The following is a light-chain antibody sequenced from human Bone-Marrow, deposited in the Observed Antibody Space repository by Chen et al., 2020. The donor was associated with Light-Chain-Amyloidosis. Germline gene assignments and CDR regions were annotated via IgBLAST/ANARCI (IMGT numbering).Light chain of an antibody. J-gene: IGLJ2*01. CDR3: QSADSSGTYEVI. Sequence: SYELPQPPSVSVSPVQTARFTCSDDDFPTKYAYWYQQKPGQAPVLVIHRDTERPSGISERFSGSSSGTTATLTISGVQAEDEADYHCQSADSSGTYEVIFGGGTKLTVL. V-gene: IGLV3-25*03. CDR1: DFPTKY. CDR2: RDT.